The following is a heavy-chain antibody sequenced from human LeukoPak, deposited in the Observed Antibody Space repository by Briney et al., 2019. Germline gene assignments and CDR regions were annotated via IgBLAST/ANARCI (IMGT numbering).Heavy chain of an antibody. CDR2: ICPGDSDT. D-gene: IGHD4-17*01. Sequence: GESLKISCKGSGYSSTSYWIGWVRQMPGKGLEWMGVICPGDSDTRYSPSFQGQVTISADKSISTAYLQWSSVKASDTAMYYCARRAVTHFDYWGQGTLVTVSS. J-gene: IGHJ4*02. V-gene: IGHV5-51*01. CDR1: GYSSTSYW. CDR3: ARRAVTHFDY.